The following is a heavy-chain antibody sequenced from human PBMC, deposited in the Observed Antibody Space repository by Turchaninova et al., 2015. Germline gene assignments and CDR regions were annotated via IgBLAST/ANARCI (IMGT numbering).Heavy chain of an antibody. J-gene: IGHJ5*02. CDR3: ARRQDIVATMSWFDP. CDR2: IKKSGST. V-gene: IGHV4-34*01. D-gene: IGHD5-12*01. Sequence: QVQLQPWGAGLLKPSEPLSLPCAVFGGSFSVYYWRWIRRPPGKGLVWIGEIKKSGSTNYNPSLKSRVTISVDTSKNQFSLKLSSVTAADTAVYYCARRQDIVATMSWFDPWGQGTLVTVSS. CDR1: GGSFSVYY.